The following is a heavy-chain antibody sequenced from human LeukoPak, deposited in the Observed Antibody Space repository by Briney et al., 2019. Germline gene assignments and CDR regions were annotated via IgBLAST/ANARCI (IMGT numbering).Heavy chain of an antibody. D-gene: IGHD3-10*01. CDR2: VGHSGTT. Sequence: SETLSLTCAVYGGSLNDYLWSWIRQSPGKGLERIGEVGHSGTTNYNPSLKSRVTISVDSSRNQFSLTLTSVTAADTAVYYCAREIISARAGFDIWGQGTMVTVSS. V-gene: IGHV4-34*01. J-gene: IGHJ3*02. CDR1: GGSLNDYL. CDR3: AREIISARAGFDI.